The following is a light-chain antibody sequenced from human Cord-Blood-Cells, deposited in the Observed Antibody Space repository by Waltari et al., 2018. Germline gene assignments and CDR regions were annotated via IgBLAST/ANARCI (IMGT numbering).Light chain of an antibody. V-gene: IGLV2-23*01. CDR3: CSYAGSSTYV. Sequence: QSALTQPASVSGSPGPSITISCTGTSSDVGSSNLVSWYQQHPGKAPQLMIYEGSKRPSGVSNRFSGSKSGNTASLTISGLQAEDEADDYCCSYAGSSTYVFGTGTKVTVL. CDR2: EGS. CDR1: SSDVGSSNL. J-gene: IGLJ1*01.